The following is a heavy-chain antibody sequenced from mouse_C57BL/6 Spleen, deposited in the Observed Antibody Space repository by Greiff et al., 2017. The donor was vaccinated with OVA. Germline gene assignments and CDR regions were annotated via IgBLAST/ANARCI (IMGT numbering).Heavy chain of an antibody. CDR3: ARDLRGFDY. Sequence: EVQLQQSGPELVKPGASVKISCKASGYTFTDYYMNWVKQSHGKSLEWIGDINPNNGGTSYNQKFKGKATLTVDKSSSTAYMELRSLTSEDSAVYCCARDLRGFDYWGQGTTLTVSS. CDR2: INPNNGGT. CDR1: GYTFTDYY. V-gene: IGHV1-26*01. J-gene: IGHJ2*01.